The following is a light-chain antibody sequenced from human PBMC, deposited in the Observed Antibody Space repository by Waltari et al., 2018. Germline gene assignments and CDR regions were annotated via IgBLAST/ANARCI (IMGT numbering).Light chain of an antibody. CDR1: KLGDKY. CDR3: QAWDSSTASYV. CDR2: QDS. V-gene: IGLV3-1*01. Sequence: SYELTQPPSVSVSPGQTASITCSGDKLGDKYACWYQQKPGQSPVLVIYQDSKRPSGIPGRFSGSNSGNTATLTISGTQAMDEADYYGQAWDSSTASYVFGTGTKVTVL. J-gene: IGLJ1*01.